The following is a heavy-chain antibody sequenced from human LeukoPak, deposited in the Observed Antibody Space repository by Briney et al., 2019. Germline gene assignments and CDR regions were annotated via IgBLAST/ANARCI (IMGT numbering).Heavy chain of an antibody. CDR3: ARDLCSGGSCRFRYYYYYGMDV. CDR2: ISSDASIT. J-gene: IGHJ6*02. V-gene: IGHV3-74*01. CDR1: GFTFSTYW. Sequence: GGSLRLSCAASGFTFSTYWMHWVRQDPGKGLVWVSRISSDASITSYANPVKGRFTISRDNSKNTLYLQMNSLRAEDTAVYYCARDLCSGGSCRFRYYYYYGMDVWGQGTTVTVSS. D-gene: IGHD2-15*01.